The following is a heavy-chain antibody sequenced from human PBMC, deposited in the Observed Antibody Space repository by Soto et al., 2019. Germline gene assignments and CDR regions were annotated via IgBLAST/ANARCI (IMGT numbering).Heavy chain of an antibody. D-gene: IGHD2-21*02. V-gene: IGHV1-18*01. J-gene: IGHJ4*02. CDR1: GYTFTNFG. Sequence: QVQLVQSGAEVKKPGASVKVSCKASGYTFTNFGVSWVRQAPGQGLEWMGWINAYNGNTNYAQNFQGRATMTTDTSTSTAYMELRSLRSDDTAVYFCARGVTPIDYRGQGTLVTVSS. CDR2: INAYNGNT. CDR3: ARGVTPIDY.